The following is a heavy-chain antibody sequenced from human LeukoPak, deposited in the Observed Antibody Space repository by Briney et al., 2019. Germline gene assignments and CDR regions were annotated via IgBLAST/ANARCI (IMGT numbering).Heavy chain of an antibody. CDR3: AREGALTVTKDAFDI. J-gene: IGHJ3*02. D-gene: IGHD4-17*01. Sequence: GGSLRLFCAASGFTVSSYEMNGVRQAPGKGLVWVSYISSRGSTISYADSVRGRFTVSRDNAKHSLYLQMNSLRAEDTAVYYCAREGALTVTKDAFDIWGQGTKVTVSS. CDR1: GFTVSSYE. V-gene: IGHV3-48*03. CDR2: ISSRGSTI.